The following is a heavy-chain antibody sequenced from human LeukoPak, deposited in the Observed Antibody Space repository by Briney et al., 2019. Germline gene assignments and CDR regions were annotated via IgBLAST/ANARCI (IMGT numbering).Heavy chain of an antibody. CDR2: ISSSGSTI. D-gene: IGHD3-16*01. Sequence: GGSLRLSCAASGFTFSSYEMNWVRQAPGKGLEWVSYISSSGSTIYYADSVKGRFTISRDNAKNSLYLQMNSLRAEDTAVYYCARVRGGVDAFDIWGQGTMVTVSS. CDR3: ARVRGGVDAFDI. J-gene: IGHJ3*02. V-gene: IGHV3-48*03. CDR1: GFTFSSYE.